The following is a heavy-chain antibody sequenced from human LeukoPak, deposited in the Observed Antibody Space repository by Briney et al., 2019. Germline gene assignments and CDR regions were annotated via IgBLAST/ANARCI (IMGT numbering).Heavy chain of an antibody. V-gene: IGHV3-49*04. CDR3: TRDYPASFDV. CDR2: IRSTIYGGTT. Sequence: GGSLRLSCTVSGFNFGDFAMSWVRQAPGKGLEWLGFIRSTIYGGTTDYAASVKGRFTISRDDSKSIAYLQMNGLKTEDTAMYYCTRDYPASFDVWGQGTLTVSS. CDR1: GFNFGDFA. J-gene: IGHJ3*01.